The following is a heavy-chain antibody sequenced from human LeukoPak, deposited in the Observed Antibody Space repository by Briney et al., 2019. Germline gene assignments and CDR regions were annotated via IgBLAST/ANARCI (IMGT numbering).Heavy chain of an antibody. J-gene: IGHJ4*02. CDR1: GFTFSSYW. CDR2: INSDGSST. D-gene: IGHD4-17*01. Sequence: GGSLRLSCAASGFTFSSYWMHWVRQAPGKGLVWVSRINSDGSSTSYADSVKGRFTISRDNAKNTLYLQMNSLRAEDTAVYYCASLKYGDYSVDYWGQGTLVTVSS. V-gene: IGHV3-74*01. CDR3: ASLKYGDYSVDY.